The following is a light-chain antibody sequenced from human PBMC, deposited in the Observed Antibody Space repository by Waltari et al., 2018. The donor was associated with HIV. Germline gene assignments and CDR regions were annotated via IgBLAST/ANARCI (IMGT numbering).Light chain of an antibody. Sequence: DIVMTQSPDSLAVSLGERAHINCKSSQSVLYSSNNENYLAWYQQKPGHPPKLLIYWASTRESGVPDRVSGSGSGTDFTLTISSLQAEDVAVYYFQQYYSPPGWTFGQGAKVEIK. CDR2: WAS. CDR1: QSVLYSSNNENY. J-gene: IGKJ1*01. CDR3: QQYYSPPGWT. V-gene: IGKV4-1*01.